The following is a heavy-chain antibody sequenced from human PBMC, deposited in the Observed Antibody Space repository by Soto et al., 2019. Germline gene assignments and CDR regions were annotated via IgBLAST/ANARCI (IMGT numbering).Heavy chain of an antibody. CDR2: IYYTGST. D-gene: IGHD2-15*01. Sequence: PSETLSLTCTVSGGSISSYYWSWIRQPPGKGLEWIGYIYYTGSTNYNPSLKSRVTISVDTSKNQFSLKLSSVTAADTAVYYCARRGCSGSNCYLQPFDYWGQGTLVTVSS. J-gene: IGHJ4*02. V-gene: IGHV4-59*08. CDR1: GGSISSYY. CDR3: ARRGCSGSNCYLQPFDY.